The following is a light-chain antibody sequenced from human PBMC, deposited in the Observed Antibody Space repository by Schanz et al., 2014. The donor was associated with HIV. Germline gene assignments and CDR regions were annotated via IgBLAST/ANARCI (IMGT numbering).Light chain of an antibody. CDR2: DVS. Sequence: QSVLTQPRSVSGSPGQSVTISCTGTSSDVGGYNYVSWYQEHPGKAPKLMIYDVSKRPSGVPDRFSGSKSGNTASLTLSGLQAEDEADYYCSSYTSSSTYVFGTGTKVTVL. V-gene: IGLV2-11*01. CDR1: SSDVGGYNY. CDR3: SSYTSSSTYV. J-gene: IGLJ1*01.